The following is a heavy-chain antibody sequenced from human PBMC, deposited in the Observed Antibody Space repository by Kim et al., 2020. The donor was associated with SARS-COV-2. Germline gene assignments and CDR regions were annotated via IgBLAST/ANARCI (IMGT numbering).Heavy chain of an antibody. D-gene: IGHD2-8*01. J-gene: IGHJ6*02. CDR3: AREDGYYYYGMDV. V-gene: IGHV3-66*01. Sequence: YADAVKGRFTISRDNSKNTLYLQMNSLRAEDTAVYYCAREDGYYYYGMDVWGQGTTVTVSS.